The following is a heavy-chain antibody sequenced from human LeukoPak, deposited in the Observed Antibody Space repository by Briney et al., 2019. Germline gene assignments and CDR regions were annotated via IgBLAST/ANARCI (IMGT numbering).Heavy chain of an antibody. CDR1: GYTFTSYY. J-gene: IGHJ5*02. CDR3: ARSDNMERTRTLWFGESFNWFDP. V-gene: IGHV1-46*01. CDR2: INPSGGST. Sequence: ASVKVSCKASGYTFTSYYMHWVRQAPGQGLEWMGIINPSGGSTSYAQKFQGRVTMTRDTSTSTVYMYLSSLRSEDTAVYYCARSDNMERTRTLWFGESFNWFDPWGQGTLVTVSS. D-gene: IGHD3-10*01.